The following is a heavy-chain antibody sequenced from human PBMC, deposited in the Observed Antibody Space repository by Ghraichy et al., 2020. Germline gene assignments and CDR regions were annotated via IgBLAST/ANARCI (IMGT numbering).Heavy chain of an antibody. CDR3: ARHGSYKNYFDY. J-gene: IGHJ4*02. V-gene: IGHV4-59*08. CDR2: VYYTGST. D-gene: IGHD3-9*01. Sequence: SETLSLTCTVSGGSISTYYWSWIRQPPGKGLEWIGYVYYTGSTNYNPSFKGRVTISVDTSKNQFSLTLSSVSAADTAVYYCARHGSYKNYFDYWGQGTLVTVSS. CDR1: GGSISTYY.